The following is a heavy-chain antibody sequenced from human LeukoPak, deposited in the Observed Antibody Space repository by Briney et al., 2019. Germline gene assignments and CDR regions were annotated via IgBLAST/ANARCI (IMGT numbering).Heavy chain of an antibody. Sequence: PSETLSLTCTVSGYSISSGYYWGWIRQPPGKGLEWIGSFYDSGNTYYNPSLKSRVTISVDTSKNQFSLKVRSVTAADTAVYFCGATAMVSGWDYWGQGTLVTVSS. J-gene: IGHJ4*02. CDR2: FYDSGNT. CDR1: GYSISSGYY. V-gene: IGHV4-38-2*02. CDR3: GATAMVSGWDY. D-gene: IGHD5-18*01.